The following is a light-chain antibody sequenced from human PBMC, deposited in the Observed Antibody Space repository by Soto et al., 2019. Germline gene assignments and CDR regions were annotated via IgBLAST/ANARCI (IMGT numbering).Light chain of an antibody. CDR2: DAS. CDR3: QQRSNWPPVT. J-gene: IGKJ4*01. V-gene: IGKV3-11*01. CDR1: QSVSNY. Sequence: EIVLTQSPATLSLSPGERATLSCRASQSVSNYLAWYQQKPSQAPRLLIYDASNRASGIPARFSGSGSGTDFTLTISSLDPEDFAVYYCQQRSNWPPVTFGGGTKVEIK.